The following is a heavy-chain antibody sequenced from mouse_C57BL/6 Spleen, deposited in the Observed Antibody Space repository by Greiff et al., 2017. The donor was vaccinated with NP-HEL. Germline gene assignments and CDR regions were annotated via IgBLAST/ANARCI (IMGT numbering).Heavy chain of an antibody. CDR2: IWSDGST. Sequence: QVQLKESGPGLVAPSGFSLTSYGVHWVRQPPGKGLEWLVVIWSDGSTTYNSALKSRLSISKDNSKSQVFLKMNSLQTDDTAMYYCARHGSNYVFDYWGQGTTLTVSS. CDR1: FSLTSYG. J-gene: IGHJ2*01. D-gene: IGHD2-5*01. V-gene: IGHV2-6-1*01. CDR3: ARHGSNYVFDY.